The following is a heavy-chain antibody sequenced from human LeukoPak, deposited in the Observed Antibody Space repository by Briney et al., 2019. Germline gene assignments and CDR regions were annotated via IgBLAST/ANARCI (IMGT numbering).Heavy chain of an antibody. CDR2: ISGSGDST. J-gene: IGHJ6*02. V-gene: IGHV3-23*01. CDR3: AKGTGYYYYYGMDV. Sequence: GGSLRLSCTGSGFTFSSYAMNWVRQAPGKGLEWVSAISGSGDSTYYADSVKGRFTISRDNSKNTLYLQMNSLRAEDTAVHYCAKGTGYYYYYGMDVWGQGTTVTVSS. CDR1: GFTFSSYA. D-gene: IGHD3/OR15-3a*01.